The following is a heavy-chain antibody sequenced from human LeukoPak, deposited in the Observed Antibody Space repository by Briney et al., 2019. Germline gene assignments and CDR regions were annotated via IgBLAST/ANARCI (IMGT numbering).Heavy chain of an antibody. CDR1: GFTFSSYG. CDR3: ARPGITIFGVVNFYFDY. Sequence: GRSLRLSCAASGFTFSSYGMHWVRQAPGKGLEWVAVISYDGSNKYYEDSVKGRFTISRDNSKNTLYLQMNSLRAEDTAVYYCARPGITIFGVVNFYFDYWGQGTLVTVSS. V-gene: IGHV3-30*03. J-gene: IGHJ4*02. D-gene: IGHD3-3*01. CDR2: ISYDGSNK.